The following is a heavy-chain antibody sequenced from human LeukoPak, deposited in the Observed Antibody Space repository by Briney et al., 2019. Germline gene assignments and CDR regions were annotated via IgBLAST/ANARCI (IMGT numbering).Heavy chain of an antibody. J-gene: IGHJ4*02. CDR3: AKDRYYGSGSYYYFDY. V-gene: IGHV3-30*02. Sequence: SGGSLRLSCAASGFTFSSYDMHWVRQAPGKGLEWVAFIRYDGSNKYYADSVKGRFTISRDNSKNTLYLQMNSLRAEDTAVYYCAKDRYYGSGSYYYFDYWGQGTLVTASS. CDR2: IRYDGSNK. D-gene: IGHD3-10*01. CDR1: GFTFSSYD.